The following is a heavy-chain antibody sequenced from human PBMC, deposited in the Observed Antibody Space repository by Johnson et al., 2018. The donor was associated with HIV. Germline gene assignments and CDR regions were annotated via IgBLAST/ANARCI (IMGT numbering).Heavy chain of an antibody. CDR3: ARRSARSGGFDL. D-gene: IGHD2-8*02. J-gene: IGHJ3*01. Sequence: MQLVESGGGLVQPGGSLRLSCEASGFTLSGYDMHWVRQATGKGLEWVSEIDSVGDTYYPPSVKGRLTTSRENANNSLYLEMSSLRAGDTAVYYCARRSARSGGFDLWGQGTMVTVSS. CDR2: IDSVGDT. V-gene: IGHV3-13*01. CDR1: GFTLSGYD.